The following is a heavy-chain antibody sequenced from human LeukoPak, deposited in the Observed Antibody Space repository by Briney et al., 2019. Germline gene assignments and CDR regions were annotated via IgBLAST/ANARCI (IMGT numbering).Heavy chain of an antibody. V-gene: IGHV3-23*01. CDR3: AKLGGHPLHNYYVGV. CDR1: GFTFSSYA. CDR2: ILDSGYST. D-gene: IGHD3-16*01. Sequence: GGSLRLSCAASGFTFSSYAMSWVRQAPGKGLEGVSGILDSGYSTYYANSVKGRFTISRDNSNNTLYLQMHSLRAEDTAVYYCAKLGGHPLHNYYVGVWGKGTTVAVSS. J-gene: IGHJ6*03.